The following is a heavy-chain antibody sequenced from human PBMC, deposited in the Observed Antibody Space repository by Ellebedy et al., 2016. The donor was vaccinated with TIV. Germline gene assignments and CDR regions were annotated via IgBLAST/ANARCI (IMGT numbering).Heavy chain of an antibody. CDR3: ATDWGRAAVL. CDR2: IYPGRSA. Sequence: SETLSLTXAVSGGSITTTNWWSWVRQPPGRGLEWIGEIYPGRSANYNPSLKSRVTMSIDESNNGFSLELTSVTAADTAVYYCATDWGRAAVLWGQGTLVTVSS. D-gene: IGHD3-16*01. J-gene: IGHJ4*02. CDR1: GGSITTTNW. V-gene: IGHV4-4*02.